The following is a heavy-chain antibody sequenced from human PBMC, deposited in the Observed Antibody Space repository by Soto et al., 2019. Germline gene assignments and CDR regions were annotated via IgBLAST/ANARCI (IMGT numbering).Heavy chain of an antibody. Sequence: NPSETLSLTCTVSGGSISSSSYYWGWIRQPPGKGLEWIGSIYYSGSTYYNPSLKSRVTISVDTSKNQFSLKLSSVTAADTAVYYCASPMEWLRPIDYWGQGTLVTVSS. J-gene: IGHJ4*02. CDR3: ASPMEWLRPIDY. V-gene: IGHV4-39*01. CDR2: IYYSGST. D-gene: IGHD5-12*01. CDR1: GGSISSSSYY.